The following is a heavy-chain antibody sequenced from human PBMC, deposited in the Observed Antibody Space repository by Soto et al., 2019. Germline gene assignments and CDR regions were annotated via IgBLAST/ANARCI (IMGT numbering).Heavy chain of an antibody. J-gene: IGHJ4*02. CDR2: IYYSRNT. V-gene: IGHV4-31*03. Sequence: PSETLSLTCTVSGGSISSGVYYWNWIRQHPGKGLEWIGYIYYSRNTYYNPSLKSRVTVSVDTSKNQFSLKLSSVTAADTAVYYCARGLLEWPLVFDYWGQGTLVTVSS. D-gene: IGHD3-3*01. CDR1: GGSISSGVYY. CDR3: ARGLLEWPLVFDY.